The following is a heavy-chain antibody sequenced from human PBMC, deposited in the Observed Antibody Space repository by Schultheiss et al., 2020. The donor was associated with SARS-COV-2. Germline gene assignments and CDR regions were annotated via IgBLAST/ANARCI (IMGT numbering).Heavy chain of an antibody. V-gene: IGHV2-5*01. CDR3: ARRPLSVFAY. D-gene: IGHD2/OR15-2a*01. CDR2: IYWNDDK. J-gene: IGHJ4*02. Sequence: SGPTLVKPTETLTLTCTVSGFSLNNARMGVSWIRQPPGKALEWLALIYWNDDKRYSPSLKSRLTITKDTSKNQVVLTMTNMDPVDTATYYCARRPLSVFAYWGQGALVTVSS. CDR1: GFSLNNARMG.